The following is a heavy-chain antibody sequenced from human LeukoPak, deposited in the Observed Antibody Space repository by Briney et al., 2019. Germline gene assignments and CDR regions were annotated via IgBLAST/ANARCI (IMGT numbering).Heavy chain of an antibody. Sequence: SETLSLTCAVYGGSFSGYYWSWICQPPGKGLEWIGEINHSGSTNYNPSLKSRVTISVDTSKNQFSLKLSSVTAADTAVYYCARGLSDYNWFDPWGQGTLVTVSS. V-gene: IGHV4-34*01. D-gene: IGHD3/OR15-3a*01. CDR3: ARGLSDYNWFDP. J-gene: IGHJ5*02. CDR1: GGSFSGYY. CDR2: INHSGST.